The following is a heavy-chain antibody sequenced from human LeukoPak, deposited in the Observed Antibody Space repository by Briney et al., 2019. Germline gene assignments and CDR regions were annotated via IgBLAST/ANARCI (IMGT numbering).Heavy chain of an antibody. CDR1: GFTFSGHE. CDR3: AAQYGSGSPFFFYAMDV. CDR2: ISATGATT. Sequence: GGSLRLSCVVSGFTFSGHEMNWVRLAPGKGLEWVAHISATGATTYFADFARGRFTISRDNAKNSVWLQMSSLGAEDSAIYYCAAQYGSGSPFFFYAMDVWGPGTTVTVSS. D-gene: IGHD3-10*01. V-gene: IGHV3-48*03. J-gene: IGHJ6*02.